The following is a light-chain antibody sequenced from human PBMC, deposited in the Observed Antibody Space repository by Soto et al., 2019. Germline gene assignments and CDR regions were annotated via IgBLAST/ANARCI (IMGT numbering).Light chain of an antibody. V-gene: IGKV3-15*01. CDR3: QPYNNWPPIT. CDR1: QSVSSN. Sequence: EIVMTQSTATLSVSPGERATLSCRASQSVSSNLAWYQQKPGQAPRLLIYGASTRATGIPARFSGSGSGTEFTLTISSLKSEDFAVYYCQPYNNWPPITFGQGTRLEIK. J-gene: IGKJ5*01. CDR2: GAS.